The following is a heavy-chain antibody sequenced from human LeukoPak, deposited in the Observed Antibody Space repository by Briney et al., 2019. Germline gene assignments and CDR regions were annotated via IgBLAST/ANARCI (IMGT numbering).Heavy chain of an antibody. CDR1: GFTFSDCW. CDR3: VRRGNRWGDY. V-gene: IGHV3-7*01. Sequence: GGSLRLSCAASGFTFSDCWMSWVRQTPGKGLEWVANIKDDGSEKYYVDSVKGRFTISRDNAKNSLYLQMSSLRAEDTAVYYCVRRGNRWGDYWGQGTQVTVSS. D-gene: IGHD3-16*01. J-gene: IGHJ4*02. CDR2: IKDDGSEK.